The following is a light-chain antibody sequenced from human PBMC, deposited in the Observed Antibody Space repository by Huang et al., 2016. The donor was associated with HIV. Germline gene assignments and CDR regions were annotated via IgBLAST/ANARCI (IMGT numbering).Light chain of an antibody. Sequence: DIVMTQSPDLLAVSLGERATINCKSNQSVCYNSNRKHFVAWFQQTPGQPPKLLIHWASIRASGVPDRFSGGGSGTEFTLTIYNLQAADVALYYCQQYFTTPWTFGQGTKVELK. CDR2: WAS. CDR1: QSVCYNSNRKHF. J-gene: IGKJ1*01. V-gene: IGKV4-1*01. CDR3: QQYFTTPWT.